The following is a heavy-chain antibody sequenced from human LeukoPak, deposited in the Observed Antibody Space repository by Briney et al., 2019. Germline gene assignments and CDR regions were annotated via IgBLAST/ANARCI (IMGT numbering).Heavy chain of an antibody. Sequence: PGGSLRLSCAASAFTFSSYWMHWVRQAPGKGLEWVSRIKGDESSINYADSVEGRFTISRDNAKNTVYLHLNSLRVEDTAVYYCARERERRETRWINYYDSSGYYFDFDYWGQGTLVTVSS. CDR2: IKGDESSI. D-gene: IGHD3-22*01. V-gene: IGHV3-74*01. CDR3: ARERERRETRWINYYDSSGYYFDFDY. CDR1: AFTFSSYW. J-gene: IGHJ4*02.